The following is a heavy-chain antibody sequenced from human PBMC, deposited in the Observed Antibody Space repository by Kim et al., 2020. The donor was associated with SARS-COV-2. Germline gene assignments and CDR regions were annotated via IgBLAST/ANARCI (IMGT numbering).Heavy chain of an antibody. CDR3: ARGGTYYDILTGSDY. V-gene: IGHV3-21*01. D-gene: IGHD3-9*01. Sequence: AQPRLTISRDNAKNSLYLQMNSLGAEDTAVYYCARGGTYYDILTGSDYWGQGTLVTVSS. J-gene: IGHJ4*02.